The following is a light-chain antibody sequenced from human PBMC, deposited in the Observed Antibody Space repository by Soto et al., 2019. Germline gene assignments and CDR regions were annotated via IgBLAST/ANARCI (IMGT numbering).Light chain of an antibody. V-gene: IGKV3-20*01. CDR1: QSVSRSF. CDR3: QQYNNWPPFT. CDR2: GAS. Sequence: EIVLTQSPGTLSLSPGERATLSCRASQSVSRSFLAWYQQKPGQAPRLLIYGASSRASGIPDRFSGSGSGTDFTLTISSLQSEDVAVYYCQQYNNWPPFTFGPGTKVYVK. J-gene: IGKJ3*01.